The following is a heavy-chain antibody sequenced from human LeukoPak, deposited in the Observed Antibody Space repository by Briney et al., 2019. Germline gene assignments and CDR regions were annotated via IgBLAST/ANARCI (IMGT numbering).Heavy chain of an antibody. CDR2: ISWNSGSI. V-gene: IGHV3-9*01. J-gene: IGHJ4*02. D-gene: IGHD1-26*01. CDR1: GFTFDDYA. Sequence: GGSLRLSCAASGFTFDDYAMHWVRQAPGKGLEWVSGISWNSGSIGYADSVKGRFTISRDNAKNSLYLQMDRLRAEDTAVYYCARDNYSGSRYFDYWGQGTLVTVSS. CDR3: ARDNYSGSRYFDY.